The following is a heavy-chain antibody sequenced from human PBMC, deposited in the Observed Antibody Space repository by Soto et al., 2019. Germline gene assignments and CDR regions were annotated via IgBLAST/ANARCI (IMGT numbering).Heavy chain of an antibody. Sequence: PSETLSLTCTVSGAPISSSTYYWGWIRQPPGKGLEWIGSIYYTGSAYHNPSLKSRVTISVDTSKNQFSLKLSSVTAADTAVFYCARQSEVFDYWGQGTLVTVSS. CDR2: IYYTGSA. CDR3: ARQSEVFDY. CDR1: GAPISSSTYY. V-gene: IGHV4-39*01. J-gene: IGHJ4*02. D-gene: IGHD3-3*01.